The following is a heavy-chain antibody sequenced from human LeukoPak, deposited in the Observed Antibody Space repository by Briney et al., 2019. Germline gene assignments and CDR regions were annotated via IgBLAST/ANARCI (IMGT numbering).Heavy chain of an antibody. Sequence: PGGSLRLSCAASGFTFSSYGMHWVRQAPGRGLEWVSAITGSGAFTDYADSVKGRFTISRDNPKNTLYLQMNSLRAEDTAVYYCARAITMIVVASGYWGQGTLVTVSS. J-gene: IGHJ4*02. CDR3: ARAITMIVVASGY. D-gene: IGHD3-22*01. CDR1: GFTFSSYG. CDR2: ITGSGAFT. V-gene: IGHV3-21*01.